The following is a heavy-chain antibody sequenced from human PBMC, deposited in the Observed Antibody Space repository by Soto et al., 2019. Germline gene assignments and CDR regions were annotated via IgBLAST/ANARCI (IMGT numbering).Heavy chain of an antibody. Sequence: SETLSLTCTVSGGSISSSSYYWGWIRQPPGKGLEWIGSIYYSGSTYYNPSLKSRVTISVDTSKNHFSLKLSSVTAADTAVYYCAREDYGIVGATTHYYYYYGMDVWGQGTTVTVSS. CDR1: GGSISSSSYY. CDR2: IYYSGST. V-gene: IGHV4-39*02. CDR3: AREDYGIVGATTHYYYYYGMDV. J-gene: IGHJ6*02. D-gene: IGHD1-26*01.